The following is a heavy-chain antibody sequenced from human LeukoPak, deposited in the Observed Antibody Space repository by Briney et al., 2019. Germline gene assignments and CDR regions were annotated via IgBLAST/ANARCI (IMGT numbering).Heavy chain of an antibody. CDR1: GYTFTDYY. CDR2: INPGSGGT. V-gene: IGHV1-2*02. J-gene: IGHJ4*02. CDR3: ARDGPRNAYCGGASCYPA. Sequence: GASVKVSCKTSGYTFTDYYIHWVRQAPGQGLEWMGWINPGSGGTNYAQNLQDRVTMTRDTSINTAYMELSRLRSDDTAVYFCARDGPRNAYCGGASCYPAWGQGTLVTVSS. D-gene: IGHD2-2*01.